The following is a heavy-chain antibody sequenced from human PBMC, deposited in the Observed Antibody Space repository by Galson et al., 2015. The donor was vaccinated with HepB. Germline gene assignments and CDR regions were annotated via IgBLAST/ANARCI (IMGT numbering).Heavy chain of an antibody. Sequence: SLRLSCAASGFTVSSNYMSWVRQAPGKGLEWVSVIYSGGSTYYTDSVKGRFTISRDNSKNTLYLQMNSLRAEDAAVYYCARESSQHLPRIGYWGQGTLVTVSS. CDR3: ARESSQHLPRIGY. J-gene: IGHJ4*02. CDR2: IYSGGST. V-gene: IGHV3-66*02. CDR1: GFTVSSNY. D-gene: IGHD6-13*01.